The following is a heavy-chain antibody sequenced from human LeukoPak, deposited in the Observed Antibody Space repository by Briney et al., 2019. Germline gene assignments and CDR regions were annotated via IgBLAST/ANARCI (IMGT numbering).Heavy chain of an antibody. Sequence: GASVKVSCKASGYSFTSYGITWVRQAPGQGLEWMGWIDAHNGNTNYARKFQDRVTMPTDTSTPTDNLEPRGLTPADTAGYYFPSRHSSSWYNGDYWGQGTLVTVSS. V-gene: IGHV1-18*01. CDR2: IDAHNGNT. CDR1: GYSFTSYG. J-gene: IGHJ4*02. CDR3: PSRHSSSWYNGDY. D-gene: IGHD3-22*01.